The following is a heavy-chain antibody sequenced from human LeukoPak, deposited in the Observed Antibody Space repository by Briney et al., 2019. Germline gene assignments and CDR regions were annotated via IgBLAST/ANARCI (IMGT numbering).Heavy chain of an antibody. CDR2: ISGSGGST. Sequence: GGSLRLSCAASGFTFSSYALSWVRQAPGKGLEWVSAISGSGGSTYYADSVKGRFTISRDNSKNTLYLQMNSLRAEDTAVYYCAKDIAEGERGYSYGSIGYWGQGTLVTVSS. V-gene: IGHV3-23*01. CDR3: AKDIAEGERGYSYGSIGY. CDR1: GFTFSSYA. D-gene: IGHD5-18*01. J-gene: IGHJ4*02.